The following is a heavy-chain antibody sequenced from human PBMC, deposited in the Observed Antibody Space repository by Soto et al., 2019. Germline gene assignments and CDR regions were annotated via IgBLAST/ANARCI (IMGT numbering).Heavy chain of an antibody. CDR2: TYSGGAT. V-gene: IGHV3-66*01. CDR1: GITVSTSY. Sequence: EVQLVESGGGLVQPGGSQRLSCAASGITVSTSYMSWVRQAPGKGLEWVSLTYSGGATYYADSVKGRFSISRDNFNNTAYLQMNSLRAEDTAMYYCATSLLWFGELRSWGQGTLVTVSS. CDR3: ATSLLWFGELRS. D-gene: IGHD3-10*01. J-gene: IGHJ5*02.